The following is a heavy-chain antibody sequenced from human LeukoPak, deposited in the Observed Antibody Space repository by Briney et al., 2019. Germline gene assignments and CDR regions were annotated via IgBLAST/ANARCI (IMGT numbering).Heavy chain of an antibody. CDR1: GGSFSGYY. J-gene: IGHJ5*02. CDR2: INHSGST. V-gene: IGHV4-34*01. Sequence: SETLSLTCAVYGGSFSGYYWSWIRQPPGKGLEWIGEINHSGSTNYNPSLKSRVTISVDTSKNQFSLELSSVTAADTAVYYCARHTPPDYYGSGSPTDNWFDPWGQGTLVTVSS. D-gene: IGHD3-10*01. CDR3: ARHTPPDYYGSGSPTDNWFDP.